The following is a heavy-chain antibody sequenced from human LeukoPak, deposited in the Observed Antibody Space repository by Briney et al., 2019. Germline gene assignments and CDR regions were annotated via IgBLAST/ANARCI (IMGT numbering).Heavy chain of an antibody. D-gene: IGHD6-13*01. CDR1: GFTFSSYG. CDR2: ISSNGGST. J-gene: IGHJ4*02. CDR3: ARWAGAAAFDY. V-gene: IGHV3-64*01. Sequence: GGSLRLSCAASGFTFSSYGMHWVRQAPGKGLEYVSAISSNGGSTYYANSVKGRFTISRDNSKNTLYLQMGSLRTEDMAVYYCARWAGAAAFDYWGQGTLVTVSS.